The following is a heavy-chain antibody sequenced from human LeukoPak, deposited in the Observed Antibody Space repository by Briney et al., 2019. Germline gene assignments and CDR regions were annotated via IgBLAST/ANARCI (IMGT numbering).Heavy chain of an antibody. CDR2: ISGSGGST. J-gene: IGHJ1*01. CDR3: AKDRPKMSYDRDAFEH. D-gene: IGHD3-22*01. V-gene: IGHV3-23*01. CDR1: GFTFSDYY. Sequence: PGGSLRLSCAASGFTFSDYYMSWIRQAPGKGLEWVSAISGSGGSTYYADSVKGRFTISRDNSKNTLYLQMNSLRAEDTAVYYCAKDRPKMSYDRDAFEHWGQGTLVTVSS.